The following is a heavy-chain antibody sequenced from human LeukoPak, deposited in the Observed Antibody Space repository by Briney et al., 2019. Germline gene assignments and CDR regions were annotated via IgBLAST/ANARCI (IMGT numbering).Heavy chain of an antibody. J-gene: IGHJ4*02. CDR3: ASGGFDSSVDY. D-gene: IGHD3-22*01. Sequence: SVKVSCKASGGTFSSYAISWVRQAPGQGLEWMGRITPIFGTANYAQKFQGRVTITTDESTSTAYMELSSLRSEDTAVYYCASGGFDSSVDYWGQGTLVTVSS. CDR2: ITPIFGTA. CDR1: GGTFSSYA. V-gene: IGHV1-69*05.